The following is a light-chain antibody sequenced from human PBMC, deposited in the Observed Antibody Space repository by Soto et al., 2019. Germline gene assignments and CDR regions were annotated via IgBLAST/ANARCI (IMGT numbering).Light chain of an antibody. CDR2: DAS. J-gene: IGKJ3*01. CDR3: HQRSTWPFT. Sequence: EIVLTQSPATLSLSPGESATLSCRASQSISSYLAWYQQKPDQAPRLLISDASNRATGIPARFSGSGSGTDFTLTISSLEPEDFAVYYCHQRSTWPFTFGPGTKVDIK. CDR1: QSISSY. V-gene: IGKV3-11*01.